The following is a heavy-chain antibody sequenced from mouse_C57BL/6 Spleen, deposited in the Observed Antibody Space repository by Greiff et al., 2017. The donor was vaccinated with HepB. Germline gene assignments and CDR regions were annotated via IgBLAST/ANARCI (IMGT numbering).Heavy chain of an antibody. CDR3: AREGLTGTFDY. CDR2: INYDGSST. J-gene: IGHJ2*01. CDR1: GFTFSDYY. Sequence: EVMLVESEGGLVQPGRSMKLSCTASGFTFSDYYMAWVRQVPEKGLEWVANINYDGSSTYYLDSLKSRFIISRDNAKNILYLQMSSLKSEDTATYYCAREGLTGTFDYWGQGTTLTVSS. D-gene: IGHD4-1*01. V-gene: IGHV5-16*01.